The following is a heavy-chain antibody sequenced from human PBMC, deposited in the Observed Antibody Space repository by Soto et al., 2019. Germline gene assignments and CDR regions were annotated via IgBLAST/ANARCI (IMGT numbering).Heavy chain of an antibody. CDR2: INPSGGST. D-gene: IGHD5-18*01. CDR1: GYTFTSYY. CDR3: ARVSLGYSYGSHYYYMDV. Sequence: GASVKVSCKASGYTFTSYYMHWVRQAPGQGLEWMGIINPSGGSTSYAQKFQGRVTMTRDTSTSTVYMELSSLRSADTAVYYCARVSLGYSYGSHYYYMDVWGKGTTVTVSS. V-gene: IGHV1-46*01. J-gene: IGHJ6*03.